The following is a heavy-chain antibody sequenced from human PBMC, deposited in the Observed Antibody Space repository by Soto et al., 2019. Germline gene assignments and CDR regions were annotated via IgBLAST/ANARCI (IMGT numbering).Heavy chain of an antibody. CDR1: GYSFTSYL. D-gene: IGHD6-19*01. Sequence: GESLKISCKGSGYSFTSYLICWVRQMPGKVLEWMGIIYPGDSDTRYSPSFQGQVTISADKSISTAYLQWSSLKASDTAMYYCARRAVARWYFDLWGRGTLVTVSS. CDR2: IYPGDSDT. CDR3: ARRAVARWYFDL. J-gene: IGHJ2*01. V-gene: IGHV5-51*01.